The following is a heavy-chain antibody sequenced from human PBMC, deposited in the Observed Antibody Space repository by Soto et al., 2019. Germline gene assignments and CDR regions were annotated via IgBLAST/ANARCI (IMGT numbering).Heavy chain of an antibody. CDR2: ISGGGTST. V-gene: IGHV3-23*01. J-gene: IGHJ4*02. CDR1: GFTFSNYS. Sequence: LRLSCAASGFTFSNYSMSWVRQAPGKGLEWVSAISGGGTSTYYSDSVKGRFSISRDNSKNTLYLQMNTLRAEDTAVYYCAKALSQFFPFDYWGQGTLVTVSS. D-gene: IGHD3-3*01. CDR3: AKALSQFFPFDY.